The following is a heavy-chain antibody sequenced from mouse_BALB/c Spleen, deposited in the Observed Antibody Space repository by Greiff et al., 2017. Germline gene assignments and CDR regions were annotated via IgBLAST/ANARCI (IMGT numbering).Heavy chain of an antibody. CDR2: ISDGGSYT. D-gene: IGHD3-1*01. J-gene: IGHJ3*01. V-gene: IGHV5-4*02. CDR1: GFTFSDYY. CDR3: ARDSSGYTY. Sequence: DVKLVESGGGLVKSGGSLKLSCAASGFTFSDYYMYWVRQTPEKRLEWVATISDGGSYTYYPDSVKGRFTISRDNAKNNLYLQMSSLKSEDTAMYYCARDSSGYTYWGQGTLVTVSA.